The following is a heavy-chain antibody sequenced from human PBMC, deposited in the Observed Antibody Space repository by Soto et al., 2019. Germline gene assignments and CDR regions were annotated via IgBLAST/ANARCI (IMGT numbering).Heavy chain of an antibody. D-gene: IGHD5-12*01. CDR1: GFSLSTSGMC. Sequence: SGPTLVNPTQTLTLTCTFSGFSLSTSGMCVSWIRQPPGKALEWLARIDWDDDKYYSTSLKTRLTISKDTSKNQVVLTMTNMDPVDTATYYCARTHGPYSGYDRRPVGVPADYYYYYYMDVWGKGTTVTVSS. J-gene: IGHJ6*03. V-gene: IGHV2-70*11. CDR2: IDWDDDK. CDR3: ARTHGPYSGYDRRPVGVPADYYYYYYMDV.